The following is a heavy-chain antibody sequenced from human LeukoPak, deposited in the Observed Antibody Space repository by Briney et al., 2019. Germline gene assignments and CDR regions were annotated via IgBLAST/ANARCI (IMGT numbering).Heavy chain of an antibody. CDR1: GYTFTSYG. D-gene: IGHD6-13*01. CDR2: ISAYNGNT. J-gene: IGHJ4*02. CDR3: ARGLQMGYNGSWYAGLDY. Sequence: ASVKVSCKASGYTFTSYGISWVRQAPGQGLEWMGWISAYNGNTNYAQKLQGRVTMTTDTSTSTAYMELRSLRSDDTAVYYCARGLQMGYNGSWYAGLDYRGQGTLVTVSS. V-gene: IGHV1-18*01.